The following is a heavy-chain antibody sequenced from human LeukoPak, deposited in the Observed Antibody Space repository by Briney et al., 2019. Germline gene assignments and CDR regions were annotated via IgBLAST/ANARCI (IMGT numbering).Heavy chain of an antibody. V-gene: IGHV3-30*18. Sequence: GGSLRLSCAASGFTFSSYAMSWVRQAPGKGLEWVAVISYDGSNKYYADSVKGRFTISRDNSKNTLYLQMNSLRAEDTAVYYCAKDRRGYSYGYYFDYWGQGTLVTVSS. CDR2: ISYDGSNK. CDR3: AKDRRGYSYGYYFDY. D-gene: IGHD5-18*01. J-gene: IGHJ4*02. CDR1: GFTFSSYA.